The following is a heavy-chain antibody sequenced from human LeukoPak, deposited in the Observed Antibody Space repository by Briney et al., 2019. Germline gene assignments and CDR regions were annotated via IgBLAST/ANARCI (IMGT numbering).Heavy chain of an antibody. CDR3: AKDRGGSGSYYIGIFDY. D-gene: IGHD3-10*01. CDR2: ISYDGSNK. V-gene: IGHV3-30*18. Sequence: PGGSLRLSCAASGFIFSTYSMNWVRQAPGKGLEWVAVISYDGSNKYYADSVKGRFTISRDNSKNTLYLQMNSLSAEDTSVYYCAKDRGGSGSYYIGIFDYWGQGTLVTVSS. J-gene: IGHJ4*02. CDR1: GFIFSTYS.